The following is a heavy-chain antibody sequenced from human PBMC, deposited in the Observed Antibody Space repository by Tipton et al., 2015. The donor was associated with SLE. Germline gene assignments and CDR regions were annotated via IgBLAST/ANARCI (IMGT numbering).Heavy chain of an antibody. CDR1: GFTFSSYS. CDR2: IYQSGNT. J-gene: IGHJ4*02. CDR3: ARHDYDDNGYYMHYFDY. Sequence: QLVQSGGGLVQPGGSLRLSCAASGFTFSSYSMNWVRQAPGKGLEWIGSIYQSGNTYYNPSLKSRISLSIDRFKNQVFLRLNSVTAADTAVYYCARHDYDDNGYYMHYFDYWGQGTLVTVSS. D-gene: IGHD3-22*01. V-gene: IGHV4-38-2*01.